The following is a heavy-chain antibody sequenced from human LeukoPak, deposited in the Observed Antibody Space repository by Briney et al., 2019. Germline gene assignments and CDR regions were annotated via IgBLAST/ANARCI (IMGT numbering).Heavy chain of an antibody. CDR2: ISKDGGKK. J-gene: IGHJ4*02. CDR3: AKRSGAPNNFDY. CDR1: GFTFDEHD. V-gene: IGHV3-43*02. D-gene: IGHD1-1*01. Sequence: PGGSLRLSCAASGFTFDEHDMHWVRQVPGKGLEWICLISKDGGKKHYADSVKGRFSISRDNDRNSLSLQMNSLRSEDAALYFCAKRSGAPNNFDYWGQGALVTVSS.